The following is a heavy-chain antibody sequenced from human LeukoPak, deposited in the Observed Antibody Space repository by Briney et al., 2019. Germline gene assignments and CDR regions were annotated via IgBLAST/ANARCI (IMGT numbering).Heavy chain of an antibody. D-gene: IGHD3-10*01. CDR3: ARVPGITTRWAAFDV. Sequence: SETLSLTCTVSGGSISSGGYYWSWIRQHPGKGLEWIGCIYYSGSTYYNPSLKSRVTISVDTSKNQFSLKLSSVTAADTAVYYCARVPGITTRWAAFDVWGQGTMVTVSS. V-gene: IGHV4-31*03. CDR2: IYYSGST. J-gene: IGHJ3*01. CDR1: GGSISSGGYY.